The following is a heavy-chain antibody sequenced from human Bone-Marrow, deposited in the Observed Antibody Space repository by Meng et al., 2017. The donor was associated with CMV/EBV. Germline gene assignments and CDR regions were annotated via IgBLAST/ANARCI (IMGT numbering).Heavy chain of an antibody. J-gene: IGHJ1*01. D-gene: IGHD3-3*01. CDR1: GFTFSNYG. CDR2: IRYDGTNK. CDR3: ANLAPWN. Sequence: GGSLRLSCTASGFTFSNYGFHWVRQAPGKGLEGVAFIRYDGTNKFYADSVKDRFTISRDNSKNTLYLEMSRLRTEDTAVYYCANLAPWNWGQGTLVTVSS. V-gene: IGHV3-30*02.